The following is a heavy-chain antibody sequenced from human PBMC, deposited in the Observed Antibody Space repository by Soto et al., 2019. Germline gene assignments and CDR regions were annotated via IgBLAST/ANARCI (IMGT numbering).Heavy chain of an antibody. V-gene: IGHV1-18*01. CDR2: ISAYNGNP. D-gene: IGHD3-3*01. Sequence: GASVKVSCKASGYTFTSYGISWVRQAPGQGLEWMGWISAYNGNPNYAQKPQGRVTMTTDTSKSTAYMELRSLRSDDTAVYYCARSDLYDSPLSYGMDVWGQGTTVTVSS. CDR3: ARSDLYDSPLSYGMDV. J-gene: IGHJ6*02. CDR1: GYTFTSYG.